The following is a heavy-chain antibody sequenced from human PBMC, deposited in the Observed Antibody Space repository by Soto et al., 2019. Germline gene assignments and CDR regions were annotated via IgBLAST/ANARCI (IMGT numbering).Heavy chain of an antibody. CDR1: GFTFSNYA. Sequence: EVQLLESGGGLVQPGGSLTLSCVASGFTFSNYAMSWVRQAPGKGLEWVSLIGGNGGTTNYADSVKGRFTISRDNSKKTVYLQMNSLRSDDTAVYYWAKGRANTMFGVDTLFDYWGRGTLVTVSS. J-gene: IGHJ4*02. CDR3: AKGRANTMFGVDTLFDY. CDR2: IGGNGGTT. V-gene: IGHV3-23*01. D-gene: IGHD3-3*01.